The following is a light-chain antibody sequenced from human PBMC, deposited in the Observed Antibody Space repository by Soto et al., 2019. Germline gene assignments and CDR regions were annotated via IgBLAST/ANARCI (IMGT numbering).Light chain of an antibody. Sequence: QSVLTQPASVSGSPGQSITISCAGTRSDVGNYNLVSWYQQYPGKAPKLMIYQVNKRPSGVSNPFSGSKSGNTASLTISGLQAEDEADYYCCSYAGSDTGAFGGGTKLTVL. CDR3: CSYAGSDTGA. CDR1: RSDVGNYNL. J-gene: IGLJ3*02. CDR2: QVN. V-gene: IGLV2-23*02.